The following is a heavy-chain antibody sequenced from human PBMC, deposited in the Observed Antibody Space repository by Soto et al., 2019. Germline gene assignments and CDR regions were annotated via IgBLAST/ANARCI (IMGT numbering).Heavy chain of an antibody. V-gene: IGHV3-30*18. Sequence: QVQLVESGGGVVQPGRSLRLSCAASGFTFSSYGMHWVRQAPAKGLEWVSFISFDGSNTYYADSVKGRFTRSRDNSKNTRYLQMSSLRPEDTAVYYCAQDPTMEVDRPSGSWGQGTLVSVSS. J-gene: IGHJ5*02. D-gene: IGHD3-10*01. CDR3: AQDPTMEVDRPSGS. CDR1: GFTFSSYG. CDR2: ISFDGSNT.